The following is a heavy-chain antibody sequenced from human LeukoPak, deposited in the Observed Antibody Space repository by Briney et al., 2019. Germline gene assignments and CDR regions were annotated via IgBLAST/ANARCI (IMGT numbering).Heavy chain of an antibody. V-gene: IGHV3-7*01. J-gene: IGHJ4*02. D-gene: IGHD1-1*01. Sequence: PGGSLRLSCAASGFTFRSHWMSWVRQAPGKGLERVANISPDGGDKYYVGSVEGRFTISRDTAKNSAYLQMNSLRAEDSAIYYCARWTTYSIDHLGQGILVTVSS. CDR2: ISPDGGDK. CDR1: GFTFRSHW. CDR3: ARWTTYSIDH.